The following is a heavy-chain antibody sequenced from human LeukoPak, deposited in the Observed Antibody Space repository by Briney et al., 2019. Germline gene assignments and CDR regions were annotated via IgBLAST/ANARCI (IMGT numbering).Heavy chain of an antibody. V-gene: IGHV3-23*01. CDR3: ANGLLVRGAAPLDY. J-gene: IGHJ4*02. CDR1: GLTFSSYA. D-gene: IGHD3-10*01. CDR2: ISGSGGST. Sequence: QPGGSLRLSCAASGLTFSSYAMSWVRQAPGKGLEWVSAISGSGGSTYYADSVKGRFTISRDNSKNTLYLQMNSLRAEDTAVYYCANGLLVRGAAPLDYWGQGTLVTVSS.